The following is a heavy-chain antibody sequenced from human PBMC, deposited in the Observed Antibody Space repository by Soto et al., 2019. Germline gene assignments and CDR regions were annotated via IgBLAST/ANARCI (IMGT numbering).Heavy chain of an antibody. J-gene: IGHJ4*02. D-gene: IGHD6-13*01. CDR3: ARIFIATGGRALDS. V-gene: IGHV1-2*02. CDR1: GYTFTGHY. Sequence: ASVKVSCKASGYTFTGHYIHWVRQAPGQGLEWVGWISPYSGDTNYEQKFQGRVTMTRDTSKTTVYMELSRLRSDDTAVYYCARIFIATGGRALDSWGQGTLVTVSS. CDR2: ISPYSGDT.